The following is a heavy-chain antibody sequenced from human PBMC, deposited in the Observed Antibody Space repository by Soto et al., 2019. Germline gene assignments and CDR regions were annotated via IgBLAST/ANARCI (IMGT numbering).Heavy chain of an antibody. J-gene: IGHJ6*01. CDR1: GFTFSTYA. CDR3: ARVVPAAMYSYYGMDV. Sequence: QAQLVESGGGVVQPGRSKRLSCPASGFTFSTYAMHWVRQAPGKGLEWVAVLSYDGSNKYYADSVKGRFTISRDNSKNTLYLQMNSLRAEDTAVYYCARVVPAAMYSYYGMDVR. CDR2: LSYDGSNK. D-gene: IGHD2-2*01. V-gene: IGHV3-30*03.